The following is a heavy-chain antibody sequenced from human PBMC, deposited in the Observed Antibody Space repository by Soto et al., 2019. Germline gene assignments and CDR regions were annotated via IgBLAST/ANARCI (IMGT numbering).Heavy chain of an antibody. D-gene: IGHD3-10*01. Sequence: GASVKVSCKASGGTFSSYAISGVRQAPGQGLEWMGGIIPIFGTANYAQKFQGRVTITADESTSTAYMELSSLRSEDTAVYYCARDLETGYGGFAGAFDIWGQGTMVTVSS. CDR1: GGTFSSYA. CDR3: ARDLETGYGGFAGAFDI. J-gene: IGHJ3*02. CDR2: IIPIFGTA. V-gene: IGHV1-69*13.